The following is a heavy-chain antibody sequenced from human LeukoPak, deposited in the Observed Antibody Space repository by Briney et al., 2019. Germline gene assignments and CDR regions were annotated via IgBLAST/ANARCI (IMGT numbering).Heavy chain of an antibody. CDR3: ARSWKEPFCGGDCYRQYFHH. Sequence: PGGSLRLSCAASGFTFSGSAVHWVRQASGKGLEWVGRIRSKANSYATAYAASVKGRFTISRDDSKNTAYLQMNSLRAEDTAVYYCARSWKEPFCGGDCYRQYFHHWGQGTLVTVSS. CDR2: IRSKANSYAT. CDR1: GFTFSGSA. D-gene: IGHD2-21*02. V-gene: IGHV3-73*01. J-gene: IGHJ1*01.